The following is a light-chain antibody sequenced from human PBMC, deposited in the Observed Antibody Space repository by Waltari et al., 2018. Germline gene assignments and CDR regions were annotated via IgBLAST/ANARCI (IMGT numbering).Light chain of an antibody. CDR2: RAS. CDR3: QQAYGYPFT. V-gene: IGKV1-39*01. J-gene: IGKJ3*01. CDR1: QGIGSD. Sequence: DIQMTQSPSSLSASLGDTVTITCQASQGIGSDLNWYQQKPGKAPKLLIYRASSLQSGIPSRFSGSGSGTDFTLTISSLQPEDFATYYCQQAYGYPFTFGPGTKLDIK.